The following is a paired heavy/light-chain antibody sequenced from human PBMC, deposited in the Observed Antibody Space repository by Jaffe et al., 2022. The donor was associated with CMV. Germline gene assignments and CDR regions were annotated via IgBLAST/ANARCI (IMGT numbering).Light chain of an antibody. Sequence: DIQMTQSPSSLSASVGDGVTITCRASQGININVNWYQHKPGKAPEVLIYAASILQSGVPSRFSGSGSGTDFTLTIIGLQPEDFATYYCQQSYSSPPTFGQGTKLEI. CDR1: QGININ. CDR3: QQSYSSPPT. CDR2: AAS. V-gene: IGKV1-39*01. J-gene: IGKJ2*01.
Heavy chain of an antibody. V-gene: IGHV3-53*01. Sequence: EVQLVESGGGLIRPGGSLRLSCASSGFTVSSSYMAWVRQAPGKGLEWVAVIYSGGTTYYPESVKGRFTISRDISKNTLYLQMNSLRAEDTALYYCARDSKQQLVLDYWGQGTLVTVSS. CDR1: GFTVSSSY. CDR2: IYSGGTT. J-gene: IGHJ4*02. D-gene: IGHD6-13*01. CDR3: ARDSKQQLVLDY.